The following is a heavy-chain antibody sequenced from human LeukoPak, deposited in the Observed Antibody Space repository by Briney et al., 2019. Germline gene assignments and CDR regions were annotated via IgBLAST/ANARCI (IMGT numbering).Heavy chain of an antibody. CDR1: GVSISGYY. V-gene: IGHV4-59*01. CDR2: IYYSGTT. CDR3: ARDRSDSSGWYYFDS. D-gene: IGHD6-19*01. Sequence: SETLSLTCTVSGVSISGYYWSWIRQPPGKGLLWIGYIYYSGTTNYKPSLKSRVTISVDTSKNQLSLRLSSVTAADTAVYYCARDRSDSSGWYYFDSWGQGTVVTVSS. J-gene: IGHJ4*02.